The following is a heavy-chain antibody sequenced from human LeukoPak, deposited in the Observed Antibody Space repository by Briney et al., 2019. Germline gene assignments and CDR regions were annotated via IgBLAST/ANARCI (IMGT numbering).Heavy chain of an antibody. CDR2: IYYSGST. V-gene: IGHV4-39*01. Sequence: SETLSLTCTVSGGSISRSTYYWGRIRQPPGQGLEWIGSIYYSGSTYYSPSLKSRVTISVDTSMNRFSLKLSSVTAADTAVYYCASIAAAGNEWGQGTLVTVSS. J-gene: IGHJ4*02. CDR3: ASIAAAGNE. CDR1: GGSISRSTYY. D-gene: IGHD6-13*01.